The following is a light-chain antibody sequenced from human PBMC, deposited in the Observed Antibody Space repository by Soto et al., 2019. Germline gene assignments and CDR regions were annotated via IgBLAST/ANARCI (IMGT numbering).Light chain of an antibody. J-gene: IGKJ1*01. Sequence: EIVLTQSPGTLSLSAGERATISCRASQSVSNNYLDWYQQKPGQAPRLLIYGASNRATGIPDRFSGSGSGTDFTLTISRLEPEDFAVYYCQQYGSSGTFGQGTKVDIK. V-gene: IGKV3-20*01. CDR1: QSVSNNY. CDR3: QQYGSSGT. CDR2: GAS.